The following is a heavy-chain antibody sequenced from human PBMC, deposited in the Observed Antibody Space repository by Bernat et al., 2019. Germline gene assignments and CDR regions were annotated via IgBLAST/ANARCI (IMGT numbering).Heavy chain of an antibody. V-gene: IGHV3-7*01. J-gene: IGHJ6*01. D-gene: IGHD5-12*01. CDR1: GFTFSSYW. Sequence: VQLVESGGGVVQPGGSLRLSCAASGFTFSSYWMSWVRQAPGKGLEWVANIKQDGSEKYYVDSVKGRFTISRDNAKNSLYLQMNSLRAEDTAVYYCARGHSGYDLRYYYGMDVWGQGTTVTVSS. CDR3: ARGHSGYDLRYYYGMDV. CDR2: IKQDGSEK.